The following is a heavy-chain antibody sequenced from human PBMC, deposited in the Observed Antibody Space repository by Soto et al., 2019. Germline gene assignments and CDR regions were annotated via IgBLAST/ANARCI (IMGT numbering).Heavy chain of an antibody. J-gene: IGHJ4*02. V-gene: IGHV4-59*01. Sequence: SETLSLTCTVSGGSISSYYWSWIRQPPGKGLEWIGYIYYSGSTNYNPSLKSRVTISVDTSKNQFSLKLSSVTAADTAVYYCARFNGVGAIPYYFDYWGQGTLVTAPQ. CDR2: IYYSGST. D-gene: IGHD1-26*01. CDR3: ARFNGVGAIPYYFDY. CDR1: GGSISSYY.